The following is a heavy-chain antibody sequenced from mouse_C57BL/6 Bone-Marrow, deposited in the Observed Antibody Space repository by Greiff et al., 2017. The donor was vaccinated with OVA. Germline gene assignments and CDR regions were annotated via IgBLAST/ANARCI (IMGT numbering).Heavy chain of an antibody. CDR2: IYPGSGST. D-gene: IGHD2-4*01. V-gene: IGHV1-55*01. J-gene: IGHJ3*01. CDR1: GYTFTSYW. CDR3: AGDDYGGGSWFAY. Sequence: QVQLQQPGAELVKPGASVKMSCKASGYTFTSYWITWVKQRPGQGLEWIGDIYPGSGSTNYNEKFKSKATLTVDTSSSTAYMQLSSLTSEDSAVYYCAGDDYGGGSWFAYWGQGTLVTVSA.